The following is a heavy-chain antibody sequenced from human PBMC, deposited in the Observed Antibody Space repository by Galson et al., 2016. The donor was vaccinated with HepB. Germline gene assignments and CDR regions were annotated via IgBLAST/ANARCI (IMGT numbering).Heavy chain of an antibody. J-gene: IGHJ4*02. V-gene: IGHV4-4*02. Sequence: TLSLTCDVSGGSISNNYWWGWVRQSPEKGLEWIGEIYQSGTANYNPSFTRRATIAVDTSKNQIPLRLDSVTAADTAVYYCTRGTLGTSATMAFDYWGQGTLVSVSS. CDR3: TRGTLGTSATMAFDY. CDR2: IYQSGTA. CDR1: GGSISNNYW. D-gene: IGHD4/OR15-4a*01.